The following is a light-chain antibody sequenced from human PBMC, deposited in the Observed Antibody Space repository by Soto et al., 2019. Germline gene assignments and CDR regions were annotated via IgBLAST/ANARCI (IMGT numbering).Light chain of an antibody. J-gene: IGLJ1*01. CDR2: GVS. V-gene: IGLV2-14*01. CDR3: SSYTISITLIV. Sequence: QSALTQPASVSGSPGQSITISCTGTSSDVGNYNYVSWYQQHPGKAPKLIIYGVSNRPSGVSNRFSGSKSGSTASLTISGLQAEDEAEYYCSSYTISITLIVFGTGTKLTVL. CDR1: SSDVGNYNY.